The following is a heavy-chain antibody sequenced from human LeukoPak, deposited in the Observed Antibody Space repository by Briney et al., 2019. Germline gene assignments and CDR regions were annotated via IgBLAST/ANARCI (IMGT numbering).Heavy chain of an antibody. V-gene: IGHV4-31*03. D-gene: IGHD5-18*01. CDR2: IYYSGST. CDR3: ARGLSGYSSASFGY. Sequence: NPSQTLSLTCTVSGVSIGNGDYSWTWIRQHPGKGLEWIGYIYYSGSTHYNPSLKSRVTISVDTSKNQFSLKLTSVTAADTAVYYCARGLSGYSSASFGYWGQGTLVTVSS. J-gene: IGHJ4*02. CDR1: GVSIGNGDYS.